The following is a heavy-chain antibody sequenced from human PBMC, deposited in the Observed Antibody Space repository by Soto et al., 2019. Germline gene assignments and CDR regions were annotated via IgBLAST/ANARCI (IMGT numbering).Heavy chain of an antibody. J-gene: IGHJ6*03. D-gene: IGHD4-4*01. CDR1: GFTFDDYA. Sequence: PGGFLRLSCAASGFTFDDYAMHWVRQAPGKGLEWVSGISWNSGSIGYADSVKGRFTISRDNAKNSLYLQMNSLRAEDTALYYCAKDDYRYYYYMDVWGKGTTVTVSS. V-gene: IGHV3-9*01. CDR3: AKDDYRYYYYMDV. CDR2: ISWNSGSI.